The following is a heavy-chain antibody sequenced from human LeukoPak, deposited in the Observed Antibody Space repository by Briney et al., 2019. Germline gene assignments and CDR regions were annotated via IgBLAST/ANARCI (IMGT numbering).Heavy chain of an antibody. Sequence: SETLSLTCTVSGGSITTSHYYWSWIRQPAGKGLEWIGRIYISGSTTYNPSLKSRVTMSIDTSKNQFSLKLSSVTAADTAVYYCARAWLGDLGYCSGGSCYFGMDVWGQGTTVTVSS. J-gene: IGHJ6*02. D-gene: IGHD2-15*01. CDR1: GGSITTSHYY. V-gene: IGHV4-61*02. CDR2: IYISGST. CDR3: ARAWLGDLGYCSGGSCYFGMDV.